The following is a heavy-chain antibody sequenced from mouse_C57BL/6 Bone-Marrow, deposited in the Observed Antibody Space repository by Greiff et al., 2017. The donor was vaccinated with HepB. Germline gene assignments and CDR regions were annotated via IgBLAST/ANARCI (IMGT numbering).Heavy chain of an antibody. Sequence: VQLKQSGGDLVKPGGSLKLSCAASGFTFSSYGMSWVRQTPDKRLEWVATISSGGSYTYYPDSVKGRFTISRDNAKNTLYLQMSSLKSEDTAMYYCARGTGPDYWGQGTSVTVSS. CDR3: ARGTGPDY. D-gene: IGHD3-3*01. J-gene: IGHJ4*01. CDR1: GFTFSSYG. CDR2: ISSGGSYT. V-gene: IGHV5-6*01.